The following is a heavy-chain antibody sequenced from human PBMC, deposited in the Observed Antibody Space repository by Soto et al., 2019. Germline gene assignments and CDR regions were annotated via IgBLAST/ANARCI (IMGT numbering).Heavy chain of an antibody. V-gene: IGHV3-23*01. D-gene: IGHD3-9*01. CDR1: GFTFSSYA. CDR3: AKAYYDILTGSDY. J-gene: IGHJ4*02. Sequence: VGSLRLSCAASGFTFSSYAMSWVRQAPGKGLEWVSAISGSGGSTYYADSVKGRFTISRDNSKNTLYLQMNSLRAEDTAVYYCAKAYYDILTGSDYWGQGTLATVSS. CDR2: ISGSGGST.